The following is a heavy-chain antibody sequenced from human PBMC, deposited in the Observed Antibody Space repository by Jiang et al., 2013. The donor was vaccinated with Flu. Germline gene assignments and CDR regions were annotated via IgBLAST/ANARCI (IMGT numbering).Heavy chain of an antibody. V-gene: IGHV7-4-1*02. Sequence: GASVKVSCKASGYTFNTYTMNWVRRAPGQGLEWMGWINTNTGNPTYAQGFTGRFVFSLDTSVSTAYLQISSLKAEDTAVYYCARGGVSGGWDSEGRGYWGQGTPVIVSS. CDR1: GYTFNTYT. J-gene: IGHJ4*02. CDR2: INTNTGNP. D-gene: IGHD2-15*01. CDR3: ARGGVSGGWDSEGRGY.